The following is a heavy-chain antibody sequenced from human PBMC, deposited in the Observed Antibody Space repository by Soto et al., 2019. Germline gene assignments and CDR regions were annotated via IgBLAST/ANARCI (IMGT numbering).Heavy chain of an antibody. CDR1: GYTFTSYD. J-gene: IGHJ5*02. CDR3: ARGFTDFWSGYYGDNWFDP. D-gene: IGHD3-3*01. Sequence: ASVKVSCKASGYTFTSYDINWVRQATGQGLEWMGWMNPNSGNTGYAQKFQGRVTMTRNTSISTAYMELSSLRSEDTAVYYCARGFTDFWSGYYGDNWFDPWGQGTLVTVSS. CDR2: MNPNSGNT. V-gene: IGHV1-8*01.